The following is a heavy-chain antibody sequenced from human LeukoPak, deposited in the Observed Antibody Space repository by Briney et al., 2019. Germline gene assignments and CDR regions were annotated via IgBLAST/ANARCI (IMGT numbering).Heavy chain of an antibody. CDR3: ARDPAMQTWLSAYYFDY. D-gene: IGHD3-22*01. J-gene: IGHJ4*02. CDR1: GFSFSRYS. Sequence: GGSLRLSCTASGFSFSRYSMNWVRQAPGKGLEWISYISSDGTTIYYADSVKGRFTISRDNARNSLYLQMNSLRAEDTAVYYCARDPAMQTWLSAYYFDYWGQGTQVTVSS. CDR2: ISSDGTTI. V-gene: IGHV3-48*01.